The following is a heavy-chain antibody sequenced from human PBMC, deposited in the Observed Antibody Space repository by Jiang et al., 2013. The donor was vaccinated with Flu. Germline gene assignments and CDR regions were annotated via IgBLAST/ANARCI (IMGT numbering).Heavy chain of an antibody. V-gene: IGHV4-59*01. D-gene: IGHD3-16*01. J-gene: IGHJ4*02. Sequence: KGLEWIGYIYYSGSTNYNPSLKSRVTISVDTSKNQFSLKLSSVTAADTAVYYCARGAYDYIWGSSFDYWGQGTLVTVSS. CDR2: IYYSGST. CDR3: ARGAYDYIWGSSFDY.